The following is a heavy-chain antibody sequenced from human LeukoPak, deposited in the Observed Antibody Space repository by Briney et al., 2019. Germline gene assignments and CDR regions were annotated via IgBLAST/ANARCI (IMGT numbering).Heavy chain of an antibody. CDR3: ARDLYRIVVVPHYFDY. D-gene: IGHD3-22*01. Sequence: GGSLRLSCVASGFTFSSYWMSWVRQAPGKGLEWVANIKQDGSEKYYVDSVKGRFTISRDNAKNSLYLQMNSLRAEDTAVYYCARDLYRIVVVPHYFDYWGQGTLVTVSS. CDR2: IKQDGSEK. CDR1: GFTFSSYW. V-gene: IGHV3-7*01. J-gene: IGHJ4*02.